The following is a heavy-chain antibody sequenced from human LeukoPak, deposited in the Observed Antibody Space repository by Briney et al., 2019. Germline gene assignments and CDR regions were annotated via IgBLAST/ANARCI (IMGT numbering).Heavy chain of an antibody. J-gene: IGHJ6*03. CDR1: GFTFSSYA. CDR2: IPYDGSNK. D-gene: IGHD2-2*01. Sequence: GGSLRLSCAASGFTFSSYAMHWVRQAPGKGLEWVAVIPYDGSNKYYADSAKGRFTISRDNSKNTLHLQMNSLSAEDTAVYYCARAPVMYELAIRNYYCLEVWGKGTAVTVP. V-gene: IGHV3-30-3*01. CDR3: ARAPVMYELAIRNYYCLEV.